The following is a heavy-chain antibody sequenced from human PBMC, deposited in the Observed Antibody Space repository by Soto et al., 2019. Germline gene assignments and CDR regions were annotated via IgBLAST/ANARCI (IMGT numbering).Heavy chain of an antibody. CDR3: AKEYGSTWIDH. CDR2: MSYDGTKE. V-gene: IGHV3-30*18. J-gene: IGHJ4*02. Sequence: QVELVEAGGGVVQPGRSLRLSCAASGFTLSTYGMHWVRQAPGKGLEWVAAMSYDGTKEYYADSVKGRFTISRDNSGNTLFLQLNSLRAEDTAVYYCAKEYGSTWIDHWGQGTLVTVSS. D-gene: IGHD6-13*01. CDR1: GFTLSTYG.